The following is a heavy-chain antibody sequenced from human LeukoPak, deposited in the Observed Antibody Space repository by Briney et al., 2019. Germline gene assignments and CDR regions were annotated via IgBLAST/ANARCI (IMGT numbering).Heavy chain of an antibody. D-gene: IGHD2/OR15-2a*01. V-gene: IGHV4-4*02. CDR1: GGSIDITNY. CDR2: ISHSGTT. J-gene: IGHJ4*02. CDR3: TRENRPFCPFAY. Sequence: SETLSLTCGVSGGSIDITNYWSWVRQAPGKGLEWIGEISHSGTTNYNPSLRSRVTMFLDMANNQFSLSLTSVTAADSAVYYCTRENRPFCPFAYWGQGVLVTVSS.